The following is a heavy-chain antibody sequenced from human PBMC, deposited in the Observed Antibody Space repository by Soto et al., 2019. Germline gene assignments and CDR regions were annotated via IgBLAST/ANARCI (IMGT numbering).Heavy chain of an antibody. Sequence: SETLSVTCTVSGGSISSYYWSWIRQPPGKGLEWIGYIYYSGSTNYNPSLKSRVTISVDTSKNQFSLKLSSVTAADTAVYYCARRYGVYFDYWGQGTLVTVSS. V-gene: IGHV4-59*08. CDR3: ARRYGVYFDY. CDR2: IYYSGST. D-gene: IGHD4-17*01. CDR1: GGSISSYY. J-gene: IGHJ4*02.